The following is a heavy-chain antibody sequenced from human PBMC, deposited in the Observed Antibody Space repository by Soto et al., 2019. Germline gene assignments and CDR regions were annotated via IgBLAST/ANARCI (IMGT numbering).Heavy chain of an antibody. CDR2: INHSGST. Sequence: SETLSLTCAVYGGSFSGYYWSWIRQPPGKGLEWIGEINHSGSTNYNPFLKSRVTISVDTSKNQFSLKLSSVTAADTAVYYCARCLDILTGPLGGMDVWGQGTTVTVSS. J-gene: IGHJ6*02. V-gene: IGHV4-34*01. CDR3: ARCLDILTGPLGGMDV. CDR1: GGSFSGYY. D-gene: IGHD3-9*01.